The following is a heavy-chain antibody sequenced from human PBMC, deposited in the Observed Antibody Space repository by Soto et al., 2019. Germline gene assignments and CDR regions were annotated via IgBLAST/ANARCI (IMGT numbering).Heavy chain of an antibody. D-gene: IGHD1-26*01. Sequence: QVQLVQSGPEVKKPGASVKVSCKASGYTFTSYGFSWVRQAPGQGLEWMGWISAHNGDTIYAQKFQDRITMTTVTSTNKAYLELRRLNSGDTAVFYCARSSGTYPTSSYYYGLDVWGQGTTVTVSS. CDR1: GYTFTSYG. V-gene: IGHV1-18*01. CDR3: ARSSGTYPTSSYYYGLDV. J-gene: IGHJ6*02. CDR2: ISAHNGDT.